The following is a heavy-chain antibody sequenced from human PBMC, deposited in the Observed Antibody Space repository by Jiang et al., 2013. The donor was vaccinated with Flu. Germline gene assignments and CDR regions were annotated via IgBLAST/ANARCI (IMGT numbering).Heavy chain of an antibody. V-gene: IGHV3-30-3*01. J-gene: IGHJ3*02. Sequence: RSLRLSCAASGFTFSSYAMHWVRQAPGKGLEWVAVISYDGSNKYYADSVKGRFTISRDNSKNTLYLQMNSLRAEDTAVYYCARDLSGSGSSRPLGAFDIWGQGTMVTVSS. CDR3: ARDLSGSGSSRPLGAFDI. CDR2: ISYDGSNK. D-gene: IGHD3-10*01. CDR1: GFTFSSYA.